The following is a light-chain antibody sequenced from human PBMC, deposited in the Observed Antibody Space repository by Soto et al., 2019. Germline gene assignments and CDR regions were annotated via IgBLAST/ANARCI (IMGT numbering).Light chain of an antibody. Sequence: DIQMTQSPSSLSASVGERVIITCRASETITRYFNWYHARPGKAPRILDAAASSLASGDPSRFSGNYAGTDFTVTSSSLEPGDFATYDCPQSYLNPLSFGGGTKVEMK. CDR3: PQSYLNPLS. CDR1: ETITRY. J-gene: IGKJ4*01. CDR2: AAS. V-gene: IGKV1-39*01.